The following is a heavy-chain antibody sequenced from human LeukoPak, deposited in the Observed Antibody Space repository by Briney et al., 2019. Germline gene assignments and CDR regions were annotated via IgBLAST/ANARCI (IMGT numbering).Heavy chain of an antibody. CDR2: IIPIFGTA. V-gene: IGHV1-69*13. Sequence: ASVKVSSKASGGTFSSYAISWVRQAPGQGLEWMGGIIPIFGTANYAQKFQGRVTITADESTSTAYMELSSLRSEDTAVYYCARLGPFYDSRSYGDYNWFDPWGQGTLVTGSS. CDR3: ARLGPFYDSRSYGDYNWFDP. J-gene: IGHJ5*02. D-gene: IGHD3-22*01. CDR1: GGTFSSYA.